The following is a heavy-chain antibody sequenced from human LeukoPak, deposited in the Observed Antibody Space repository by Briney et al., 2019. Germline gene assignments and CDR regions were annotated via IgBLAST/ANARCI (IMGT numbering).Heavy chain of an antibody. J-gene: IGHJ3*01. CDR1: GASISSNNW. CDR2: VYHTGGI. D-gene: IGHD2-21*01. V-gene: IGHV4-4*02. CDR3: ARVFRLWGMEGDPWTFDV. Sequence: SETLSLTCTVSGASISSNNWWGWVRPSPEKGLEWIGDVYHTGGIIFTPSLESRLSLSVDKSKNQFSLKLRSVTAADTAVYYCARVFRLWGMEGDPWTFDVWGPGTMVIVSS.